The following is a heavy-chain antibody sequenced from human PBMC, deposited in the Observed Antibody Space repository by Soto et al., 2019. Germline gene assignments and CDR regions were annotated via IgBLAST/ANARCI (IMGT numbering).Heavy chain of an antibody. CDR3: ARIITAAGGRRYFDL. J-gene: IGHJ2*01. CDR1: GFTFSDYY. Sequence: QVQLVESGGGLVKPGGSLRLSCAASGFTFSDYYMSWIRQAPGKGLAWVSYINSSSSYTNYADSVKGRFTISRDNAKNSMYLQRNSLRAEDTAVYDCARIITAAGGRRYFDLWGRGTLVTVSS. D-gene: IGHD6-13*01. V-gene: IGHV3-11*05. CDR2: INSSSSYT.